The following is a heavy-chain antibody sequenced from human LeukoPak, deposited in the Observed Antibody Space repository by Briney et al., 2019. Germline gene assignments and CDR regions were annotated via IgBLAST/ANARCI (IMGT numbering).Heavy chain of an antibody. Sequence: GGSLRLSCAASGFNFNTYTLNWVRQAPGKGLEWVSSISSDSSYIYYADAVHGRFTVSRDNAKYSLYLHMDSLRAEDTAVYYCARGAYSSGWAYFDHXGQGTLVTVSS. CDR1: GFNFNTYT. J-gene: IGHJ4*02. CDR3: ARGAYSSGWAYFDH. CDR2: ISSDSSYI. D-gene: IGHD6-19*01. V-gene: IGHV3-21*01.